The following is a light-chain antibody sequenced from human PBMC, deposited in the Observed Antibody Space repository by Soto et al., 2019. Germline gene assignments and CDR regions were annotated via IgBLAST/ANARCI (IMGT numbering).Light chain of an antibody. Sequence: DIHITQSPSTLSLSLGDRVTITFRASQTISSWLAWYQQKPGKAPKLLIYKASTLKSGVPSRFSGSGSGTEFTLTISSLQPDDFATYYCQQYDTYWTFGQGTKVDI. CDR3: QQYDTYWT. CDR2: KAS. CDR1: QTISSW. J-gene: IGKJ1*01. V-gene: IGKV1-5*03.